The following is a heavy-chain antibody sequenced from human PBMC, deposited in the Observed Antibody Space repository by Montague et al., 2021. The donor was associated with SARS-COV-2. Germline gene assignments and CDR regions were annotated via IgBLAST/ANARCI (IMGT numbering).Heavy chain of an antibody. V-gene: IGHV4-59*08. CDR1: GVSVTDYY. J-gene: IGHJ4*02. Sequence: SETLSLTCTVSGVSVTDYYWSWIRQPPPKGLEWVGDVLYNKGTNFNPSLNSRVAISVDTSKNQFSLRLTSVTAAATAFYYCVRHTHYDGLNGPPDFWDQGTLVTVSS. CDR2: VLYNKGT. D-gene: IGHD3-9*01. CDR3: VRHTHYDGLNGPPDF.